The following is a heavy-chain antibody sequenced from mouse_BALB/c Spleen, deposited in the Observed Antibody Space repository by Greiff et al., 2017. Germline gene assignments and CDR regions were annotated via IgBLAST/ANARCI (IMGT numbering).Heavy chain of an antibody. CDR3: ARYYGNYGFAY. D-gene: IGHD2-1*01. J-gene: IGHJ3*01. CDR1: GYSITSDYA. Sequence: VQLQQSGPGLVKPSQSLSLTCTVTGYSITSDYAWNWIRQFPGNKLEWMGYISYSGSTSYNPSLKSRISITRDTSKNQFFLQLNSVTTEDTATYYCARYYGNYGFAYWGQGTLVTVSA. V-gene: IGHV3-2*02. CDR2: ISYSGST.